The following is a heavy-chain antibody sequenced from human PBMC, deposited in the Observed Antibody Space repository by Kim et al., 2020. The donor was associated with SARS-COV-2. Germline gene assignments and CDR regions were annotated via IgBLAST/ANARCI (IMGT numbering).Heavy chain of an antibody. CDR3: ARGTWDYYDSSGYRTYYFDY. J-gene: IGHJ4*02. CDR1: GYTFTSYG. V-gene: IGHV1-8*01. D-gene: IGHD3-22*01. CDR2: MNPNSGNT. Sequence: ASVKVSCKASGYTFTSYGINWVRQATGQGLEWMGWMNPNSGNTGYAQKFQGRVTMTRNTSISTAYMELSSLRSEDTAVYYCARGTWDYYDSSGYRTYYFDYWGQGTLVTVSS.